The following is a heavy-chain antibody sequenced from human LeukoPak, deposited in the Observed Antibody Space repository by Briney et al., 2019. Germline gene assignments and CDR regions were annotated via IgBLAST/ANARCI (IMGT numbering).Heavy chain of an antibody. Sequence: GGSLRLSCAASGFTFSSYGMSWVRQAPGKGLEWVSAISGSGGSTYYADSVKGRFTISRDNSKNTLYLQMNSLRAEDTAVYYCARVVYLVVVAATGPLYYFDYWGQGTLVTVSS. D-gene: IGHD2-15*01. J-gene: IGHJ4*02. CDR3: ARVVYLVVVAATGPLYYFDY. V-gene: IGHV3-23*01. CDR2: ISGSGGST. CDR1: GFTFSSYG.